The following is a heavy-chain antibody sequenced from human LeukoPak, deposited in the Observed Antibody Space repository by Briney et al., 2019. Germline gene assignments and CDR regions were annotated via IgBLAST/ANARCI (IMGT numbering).Heavy chain of an antibody. J-gene: IGHJ4*02. Sequence: GRSLRLSCTASGYAFSSFAMHWVRPAPGKGLEWVAVISYDGSNKYFADSVKGRFTISRDNSKNTLYLQMNSLRAEDTAVYYCARDQMISAAGLDYWGQGTLVTVSS. V-gene: IGHV3-30-3*01. D-gene: IGHD6-13*01. CDR3: ARDQMISAAGLDY. CDR2: ISYDGSNK. CDR1: GYAFSSFA.